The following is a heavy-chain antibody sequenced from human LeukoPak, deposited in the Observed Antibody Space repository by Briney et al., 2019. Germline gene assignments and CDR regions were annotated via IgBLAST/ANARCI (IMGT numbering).Heavy chain of an antibody. CDR3: AKDVTSGSYYADFDY. J-gene: IGHJ4*02. Sequence: GGSLRLSCAASGFTFSSYGMHWVRQAPGKGLEWVAFIRYDGSNKYCADSVKGRFTISRDNSKNTLYLQMNSLRAEDTAVYYCAKDVTSGSYYADFDYWGQGTLVTVSS. D-gene: IGHD1-26*01. V-gene: IGHV3-30*02. CDR2: IRYDGSNK. CDR1: GFTFSSYG.